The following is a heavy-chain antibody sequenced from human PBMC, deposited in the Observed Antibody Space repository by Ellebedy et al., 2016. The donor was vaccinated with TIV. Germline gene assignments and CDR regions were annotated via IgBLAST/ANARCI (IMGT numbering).Heavy chain of an antibody. CDR2: IRNTGSDK. CDR1: GFTFSNYN. D-gene: IGHD2-15*01. J-gene: IGHJ4*02. Sequence: GESLKISCVASGFTFSNYNMNWVRQSPGKGLEWVSSIRNTGSDKYYAEYVKGRFTISRDNAQDTLFLQMNSLRAEDTAVYFCSRGWSTPDSWGQGTLVIVSS. V-gene: IGHV3-21*06. CDR3: SRGWSTPDS.